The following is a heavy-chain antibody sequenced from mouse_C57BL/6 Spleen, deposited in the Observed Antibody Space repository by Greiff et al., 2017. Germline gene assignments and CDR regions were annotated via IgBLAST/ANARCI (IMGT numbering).Heavy chain of an antibody. D-gene: IGHD1-1*01. V-gene: IGHV2-2*01. J-gene: IGHJ4*01. CDR1: GFSLTSYG. Sequence: VKVVESGPGLVQPSQSLSLTCTVSGFSLTSYGVHWVRQSPGKGLEWLGVIWSGGSTDYNAAFISRLSNSKDNSTSHVFSKMNSQQADDTAIYYCASWSSYDAMDYWGQGTSVTVSS. CDR3: ASWSSYDAMDY. CDR2: IWSGGST.